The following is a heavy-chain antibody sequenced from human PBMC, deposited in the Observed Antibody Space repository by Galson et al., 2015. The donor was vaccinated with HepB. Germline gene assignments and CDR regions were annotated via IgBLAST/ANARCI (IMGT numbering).Heavy chain of an antibody. Sequence: SLRLSCAASGFTFSSYAMHWVRQAPGKGLEWVAVISYDGSNKYYADSVKGRFTISRDNSKNTLYLQMNSLRAEDTAVYYCATRQGGYDIYFAYYYYGMDVWGQGTTVTVSS. J-gene: IGHJ6*02. CDR2: ISYDGSNK. V-gene: IGHV3-30*04. D-gene: IGHD3-9*01. CDR3: ATRQGGYDIYFAYYYYGMDV. CDR1: GFTFSSYA.